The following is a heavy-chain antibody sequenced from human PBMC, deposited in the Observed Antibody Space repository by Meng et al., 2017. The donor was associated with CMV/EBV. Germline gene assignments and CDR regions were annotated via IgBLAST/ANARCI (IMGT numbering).Heavy chain of an antibody. CDR1: GFTFNSYA. CDR2: ISYDARNK. V-gene: IGHV3-30*04. D-gene: IGHD6-19*01. CDR3: AREKGWGADTTSFDY. J-gene: IGHJ4*02. Sequence: GGSLRLSCAASGFTFNSYAMHWVRQAPGKGLDWVALISYDARNKYYADSVKGRFTISRDNSKNTLCLQMNSLRAEDTAVYYCAREKGWGADTTSFDYWGQGTLVTVSS.